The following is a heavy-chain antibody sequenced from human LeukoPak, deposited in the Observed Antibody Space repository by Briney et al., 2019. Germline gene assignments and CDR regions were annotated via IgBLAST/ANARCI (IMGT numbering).Heavy chain of an antibody. Sequence: SETLSLTCTVSGGSISSGSYYWSWIRQPAGKGLEWIGRVYSSGSTDYNPSLKSRLSISVDTSKIQFSLRLSPVTVADTAVYYCARTPLRGATFFTSYPNWFDTWGQGTLVTVSS. D-gene: IGHD3-10*01. V-gene: IGHV4-61*02. CDR2: VYSSGST. CDR3: ARTPLRGATFFTSYPNWFDT. J-gene: IGHJ5*02. CDR1: GGSISSGSYY.